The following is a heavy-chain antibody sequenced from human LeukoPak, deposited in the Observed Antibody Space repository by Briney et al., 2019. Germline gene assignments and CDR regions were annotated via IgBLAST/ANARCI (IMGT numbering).Heavy chain of an antibody. CDR2: ISGSGGST. J-gene: IGHJ4*02. V-gene: IGHV3-23*01. Sequence: GGSLRLSCAASGFTFSSYAMSWVRQAPGKGLGWVSAISGSGGSTYYADSVKGRFTISRDNSKNTLYLQMNSLRAEDTAVYYCAKDRPNYYGSNGHYYKLNGDCWGQGTLVTVSS. CDR1: GFTFSSYA. D-gene: IGHD3-22*01. CDR3: AKDRPNYYGSNGHYYKLNGDC.